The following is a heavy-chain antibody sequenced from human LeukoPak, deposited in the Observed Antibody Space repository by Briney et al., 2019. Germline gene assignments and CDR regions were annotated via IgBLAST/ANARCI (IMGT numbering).Heavy chain of an antibody. Sequence: PGGSLRLSCAASGFTFSSYAMSWVRQAPGKGLEWVSAISGSGDSTYYADSVRGRFTISRDNSKNTLYLQMNSLRAEDTAVYYCAKVWVGYNSRGPFDYWGQGTLVTVSS. CDR1: GFTFSSYA. D-gene: IGHD5-24*01. CDR3: AKVWVGYNSRGPFDY. CDR2: ISGSGDST. J-gene: IGHJ4*02. V-gene: IGHV3-23*01.